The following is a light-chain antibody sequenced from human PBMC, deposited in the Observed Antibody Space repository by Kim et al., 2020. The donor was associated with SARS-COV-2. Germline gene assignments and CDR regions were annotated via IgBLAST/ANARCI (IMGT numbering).Light chain of an antibody. CDR1: N. J-gene: IGKJ1*01. CDR3: QQYDNGPPWT. Sequence: NLAWYQQKPGQTPRLLIYGASTRATGIPARFSGSGSGTEFTLTISSLQSEDFAVYYCQQYDNGPPWTFGQGTKVEIK. V-gene: IGKV3-15*01. CDR2: GAS.